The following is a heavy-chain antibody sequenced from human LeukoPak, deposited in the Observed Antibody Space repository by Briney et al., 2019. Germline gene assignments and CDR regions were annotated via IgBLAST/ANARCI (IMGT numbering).Heavy chain of an antibody. D-gene: IGHD3-3*01. CDR3: ARDFRNRIHYYYYYMDV. J-gene: IGHJ6*03. CDR2: INHSGST. CDR1: GVSFSGYY. V-gene: IGHV4-34*01. Sequence: SETLSLTCAVYGVSFSGYYWSWIRQPPGKGLEWIGEINHSGSTNYNPSLKSRVTISVDTSKNQFSLKLSSVTAADTAVYYCARDFRNRIHYYYYYMDVWGKGTTVTVSS.